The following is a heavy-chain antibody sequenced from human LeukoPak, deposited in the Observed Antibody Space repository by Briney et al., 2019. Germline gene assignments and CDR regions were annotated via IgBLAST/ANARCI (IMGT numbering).Heavy chain of an antibody. Sequence: PGGSLRLSCAASGFTFSSYGMSWVCQSPGKGLEWVSAISGGSGTTYYAYYADSVKGRFTISRDNSKNTLYLQMNSLRAEDTAVYYCAKFYDVLTGYFDYWGQGTLVTVSS. CDR1: GFTFSSYG. J-gene: IGHJ4*02. D-gene: IGHD3-9*01. CDR3: AKFYDVLTGYFDY. V-gene: IGHV3-23*01. CDR2: ISGGSGTTYYA.